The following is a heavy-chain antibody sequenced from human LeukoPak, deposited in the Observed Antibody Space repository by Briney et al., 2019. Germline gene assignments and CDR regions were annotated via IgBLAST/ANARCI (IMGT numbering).Heavy chain of an antibody. CDR2: IYYSGST. V-gene: IGHV4-39*02. CDR3: ARLTIAANAFDI. D-gene: IGHD2-15*01. Sequence: SETLSLTCTVSGGSISSCDYYWGWIRQPPGKGLEWIGRIYYSGSTYYNPSLKSRVTISVDTSKNHFSLRLSSVTAADTAMFYCARLTIAANAFDIWGQGTMVTVSS. CDR1: GGSISSCDYY. J-gene: IGHJ3*02.